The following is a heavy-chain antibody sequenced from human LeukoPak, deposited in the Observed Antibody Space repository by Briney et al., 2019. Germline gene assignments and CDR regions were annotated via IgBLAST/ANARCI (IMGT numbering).Heavy chain of an antibody. J-gene: IGHJ4*02. V-gene: IGHV1-2*02. Sequence: ASVKVSCKASGGTFSSYAISWVRQAPGQGLDWMGWINPNSGGTNYAQKFHGRVTMSRDTSISTAYMELSRLRSDDTAVFFCARYTSGLSPFDYWGQGTLVTVSS. CDR1: GGTFSSYA. CDR3: ARYTSGLSPFDY. CDR2: INPNSGGT. D-gene: IGHD6-19*01.